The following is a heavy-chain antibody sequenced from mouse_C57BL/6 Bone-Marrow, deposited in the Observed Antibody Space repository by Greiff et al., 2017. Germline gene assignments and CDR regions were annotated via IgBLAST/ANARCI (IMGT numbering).Heavy chain of an antibody. Sequence: VQLQQSGAELVKPGASVKLSCKASGYTFTSYWMHWVKQRPGQGLVWIGMIHPNSGSPNYNETFKNKATLTVDKSSSTAYMQLSSLTSEDSAVYDCARRRGYYVHYWGQGTTRTVSS. J-gene: IGHJ2*01. V-gene: IGHV1-64*01. CDR3: ARRRGYYVHY. CDR2: IHPNSGSP. D-gene: IGHD2-1*01. CDR1: GYTFTSYW.